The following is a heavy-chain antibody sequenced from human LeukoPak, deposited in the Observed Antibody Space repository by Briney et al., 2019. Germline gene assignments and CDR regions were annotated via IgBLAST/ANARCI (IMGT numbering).Heavy chain of an antibody. CDR1: GDSIRNYY. CDR3: AIFDSNSYYQFDY. Sequence: SETLSLTCTVSGDSIRNYYWNWIRQPPGKGLEWIGYIYYSGSTTYNPSLKGRVTISIDTSKNQFSLKLSSVTAADTAVYYCAIFDSNSYYQFDYWGQGALVTVSS. CDR2: IYYSGST. J-gene: IGHJ4*02. V-gene: IGHV4-59*01. D-gene: IGHD3-22*01.